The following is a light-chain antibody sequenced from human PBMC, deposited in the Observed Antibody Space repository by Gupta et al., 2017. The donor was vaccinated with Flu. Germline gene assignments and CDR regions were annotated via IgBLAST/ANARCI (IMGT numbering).Light chain of an antibody. CDR2: DAS. Sequence: DIQMTQSPSSLSASVGDRVTITCRASQSIGTYLNWYHQKPGKAPKLLIYDASTLQSGVASRFSGSGSGTDFTLTISSLQPEDFATYYCQQSDRTPFTFGHGTKVDIK. CDR1: QSIGTY. V-gene: IGKV1-39*01. J-gene: IGKJ3*01. CDR3: QQSDRTPFT.